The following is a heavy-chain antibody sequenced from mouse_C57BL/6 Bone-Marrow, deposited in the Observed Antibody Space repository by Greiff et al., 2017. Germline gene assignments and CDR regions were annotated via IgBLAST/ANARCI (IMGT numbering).Heavy chain of an antibody. V-gene: IGHV14-4*01. CDR1: GFNIKDDY. J-gene: IGHJ3*01. CDR3: TAYDYPFAY. CDR2: IDPENGDT. D-gene: IGHD2-4*01. Sequence: VQLQQSGAELVRPGASVKLSCTASGFNIKDDYMHWVKQRPEQGLEWIGWIDPENGDTEYASKFQGKATITADTSSNTAYLQLSSLTSEYTAVYYCTAYDYPFAYWGQGTLVTVSA.